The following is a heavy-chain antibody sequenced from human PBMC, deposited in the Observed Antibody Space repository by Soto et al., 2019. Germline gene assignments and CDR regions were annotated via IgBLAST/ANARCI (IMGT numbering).Heavy chain of an antibody. J-gene: IGHJ5*02. CDR1: GGSVSSGSYY. D-gene: IGHD6-19*01. V-gene: IGHV4-61*01. CDR3: ARAGGWYVWFDP. CDR2: IYDSGST. Sequence: QVQLQESGPGLVKPSETLSLTCTVSGGSVSSGSYYWSWIRQPPGKGLEWIGYIYDSGSTNYNPSLKSRVTISVDTSKNQFSLKLSSVTAADTAVYYWARAGGWYVWFDPWGQGTLVTVSS.